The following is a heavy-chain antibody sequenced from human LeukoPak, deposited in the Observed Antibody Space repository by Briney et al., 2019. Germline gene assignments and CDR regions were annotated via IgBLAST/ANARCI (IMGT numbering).Heavy chain of an antibody. CDR1: GFTFSNYA. D-gene: IGHD4-17*01. V-gene: IGHV3-23*01. J-gene: IGHJ4*02. CDR3: AKDLAVTAAGYFDY. Sequence: GGSLRLSCAASGFTFSNYAMSWVRQAPGKGLEWVSAASYSGSTTYYADSVKGRFTISRDNSNNTLYLQMNSLRAEDTAVYYCAKDLAVTAAGYFDYWGQGTLVTVSS. CDR2: ASYSGSTT.